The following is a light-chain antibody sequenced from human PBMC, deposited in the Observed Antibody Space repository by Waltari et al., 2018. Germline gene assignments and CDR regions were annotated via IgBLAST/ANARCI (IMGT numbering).Light chain of an antibody. CDR1: QSINSY. CDR2: GAS. CDR3: QQYNKWPLT. V-gene: IGKV3-15*01. Sequence: EVVMTQSPATVSVSPGERATLSCRDSQSINSYLAWYQQKPGQAPRLLIYGASTRATGIPARCSGSGSGTDFTLTISSLQSEDFAIYYCQQYNKWPLTFGPGTKVHF. J-gene: IGKJ3*01.